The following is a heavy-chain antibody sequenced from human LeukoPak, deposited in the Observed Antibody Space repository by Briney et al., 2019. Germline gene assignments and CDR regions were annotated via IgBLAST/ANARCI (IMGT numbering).Heavy chain of an antibody. V-gene: IGHV3-48*01. Sequence: GGSLRLSCAASGFTFSSYSMNWIRQAPGKGLEWISYISSSSTTISYADSVKGRFTISRDNAKNSLFLQMNSLRAEDTALYYFARDLTTVTTPGYWGQGTLVTVSS. CDR1: GFTFSSYS. J-gene: IGHJ4*02. CDR2: ISSSSTTI. D-gene: IGHD4-17*01. CDR3: ARDLTTVTTPGY.